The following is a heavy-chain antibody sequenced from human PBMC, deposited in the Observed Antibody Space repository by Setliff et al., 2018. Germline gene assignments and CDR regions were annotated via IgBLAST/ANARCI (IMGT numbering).Heavy chain of an antibody. CDR2: IRYNGDYDGDKK. J-gene: IGHJ3*02. CDR3: ARDPAYGAFDI. V-gene: IGHV3-30*02. D-gene: IGHD3-16*01. CDR1: GFTFAMYG. Sequence: PGGSLRLSCAASGFTFAMYGMHWVRQAPGKGLEWVTFIRYNGDYDGDKKYYADSVKGRFTISRDNAKNSLYLQMNGLRAEDTAVYYCARDPAYGAFDIWGQGTMVTVSS.